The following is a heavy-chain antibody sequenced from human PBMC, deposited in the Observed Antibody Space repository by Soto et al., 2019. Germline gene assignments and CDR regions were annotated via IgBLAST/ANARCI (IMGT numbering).Heavy chain of an antibody. V-gene: IGHV1-18*01. D-gene: IGHD3-22*01. J-gene: IGHJ4*02. CDR1: GYTFSNFG. CDR3: ARDLWDYDNSSDYWDY. CDR2: ISVYTGDT. Sequence: QVQLVQSGAEVKKPGASVKVSCKASGYTFSNFGISWVRQAPGQGLEWMGWISVYTGDTNYPQKVQGRVTMTADTSTTTAFMELRSLRADDTAVYYCARDLWDYDNSSDYWDYWGQGTLVTVSS.